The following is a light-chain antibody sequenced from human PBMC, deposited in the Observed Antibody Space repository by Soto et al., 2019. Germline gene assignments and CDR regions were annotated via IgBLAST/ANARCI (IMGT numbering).Light chain of an antibody. Sequence: DIQLTQSPSFLSPSVGDRVTITCRASQGISTYLAWYQQIPGKAPKLLISTASTLQSGVPSRFSGSGSGTEFTLTISGLQPEDSATYYCQQLYSYPLTFGGGTKVELK. V-gene: IGKV1-9*01. CDR1: QGISTY. CDR2: TAS. J-gene: IGKJ4*01. CDR3: QQLYSYPLT.